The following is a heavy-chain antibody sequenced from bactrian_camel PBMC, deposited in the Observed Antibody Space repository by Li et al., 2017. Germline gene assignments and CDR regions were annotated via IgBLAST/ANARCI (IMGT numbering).Heavy chain of an antibody. CDR1: GFPYSTYC. V-gene: IGHV3S9*01. CDR2: IGSDDYT. Sequence: QLVESGGGSVQAGGSLRLSCAASGFPYSTYCMAWFRQVPGKEREGVAEIGSDDYTNYADSVKGRFTISHDNAKNSVDLQMNSLKPDDTAVYYCAATGQMLSVAGCRTQGTQVTVS. J-gene: IGHJ4*01. D-gene: IGHD1*01.